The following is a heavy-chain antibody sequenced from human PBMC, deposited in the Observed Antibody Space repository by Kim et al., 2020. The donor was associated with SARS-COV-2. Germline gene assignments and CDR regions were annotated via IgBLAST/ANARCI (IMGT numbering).Heavy chain of an antibody. J-gene: IGHJ3*02. D-gene: IGHD6-19*01. CDR1: GFTFSSYA. V-gene: IGHV3-30*04. CDR2: ISYDGSNK. CDR3: ARDKGLAVDSAFDI. Sequence: GGSLRLSCAASGFTFSSYAMHWVRQAPGKGLEWVAVISYDGSNKYYADSVKGRFTISRDNSKNTLYLQMNSLRAEDTAVYYCARDKGLAVDSAFDIWGQGTMVTVSS.